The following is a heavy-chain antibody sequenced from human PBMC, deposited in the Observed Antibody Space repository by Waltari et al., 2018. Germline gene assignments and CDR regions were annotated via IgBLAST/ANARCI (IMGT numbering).Heavy chain of an antibody. V-gene: IGHV6-1*01. J-gene: IGHJ6*03. CDR1: GDSVSRNSVA. Sequence: QVQLQQSGPGLVKPSQTHSLTCAISGDSVSRNSVAWNWIRQSPSRGLEWLGRTYYRSKWFNDYAISVKGRITINPDTSKNQFSLQLNSVTPEDTAVYYCARDSPDVVNYYMDVWGKGTTVTVSS. CDR3: ARDSPDVVNYYMDV. CDR2: TYYRSKWFN.